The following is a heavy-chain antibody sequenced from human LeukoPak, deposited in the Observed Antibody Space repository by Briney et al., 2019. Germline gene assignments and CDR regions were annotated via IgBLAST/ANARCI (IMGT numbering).Heavy chain of an antibody. CDR1: GFTFSSYG. CDR2: IWYDGSNK. D-gene: IGHD6-19*01. J-gene: IGHJ3*02. Sequence: GGSLRLSCAAPGFTFSSYGMRWVRQAPGKGLEWGAVIWYDGSNKYYGDSVKGRFTISRDNSKNTLYLQMTSLRAEDTAVYYCATYSSVNAFDSWGQGTMVTVSS. V-gene: IGHV3-30*02. CDR3: ATYSSVNAFDS.